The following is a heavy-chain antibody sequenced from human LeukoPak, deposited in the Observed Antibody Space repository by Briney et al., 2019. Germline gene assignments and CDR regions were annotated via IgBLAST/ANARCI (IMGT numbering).Heavy chain of an antibody. CDR3: ARDPYYYDSGSFAAFDI. CDR1: GFTFSSYW. J-gene: IGHJ3*02. D-gene: IGHD3-10*01. Sequence: GGSLRLSCAASGFTFSSYWMSWVRQAPGKGLEWVANIKQDGNERNYVDSVKGRFTISRDNAKNSLYLQMNSLRAEDTAVYYCARDPYYYDSGSFAAFDIWGQGTMVTVSS. V-gene: IGHV3-7*01. CDR2: IKQDGNER.